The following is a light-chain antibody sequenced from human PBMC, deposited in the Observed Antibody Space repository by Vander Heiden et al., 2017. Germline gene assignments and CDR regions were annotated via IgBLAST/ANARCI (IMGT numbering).Light chain of an antibody. CDR1: KLGDKY. V-gene: IGLV3-1*01. CDR3: QAWDSSIHVV. Sequence: SYELTQPHSVSVCPGQTASITCSGDKLGDKYACWYQQKPGQSPVLVIYQDSKRPSGIPERFSGSNSGNTATLTISGTQAMDEADYYCQAWDSSIHVVFGGGTKLTVL. CDR2: QDS. J-gene: IGLJ2*01.